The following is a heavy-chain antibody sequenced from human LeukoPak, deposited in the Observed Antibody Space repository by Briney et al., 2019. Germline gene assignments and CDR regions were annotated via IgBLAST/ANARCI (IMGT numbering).Heavy chain of an antibody. Sequence: GGSLRLSCAASGFTVSSNYMSWVRQAPGKGLEWVSIIYSGGSTFYADSVKGRFTISRDNAKNSLYLQMNSLRAEDTAVYYCARDTYCSGGSCYLDYYYYMDVWGKGATVTISS. V-gene: IGHV3-53*01. CDR1: GFTVSSNY. CDR2: IYSGGST. D-gene: IGHD2-15*01. J-gene: IGHJ6*03. CDR3: ARDTYCSGGSCYLDYYYYMDV.